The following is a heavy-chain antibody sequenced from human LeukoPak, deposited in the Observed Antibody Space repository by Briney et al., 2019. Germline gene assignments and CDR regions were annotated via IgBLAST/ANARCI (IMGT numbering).Heavy chain of an antibody. Sequence: GGSLRLSCAASGFTFSSYAMHWVRQAPGKGLEWVAVISYDGSTKYYADSVKGRFTISRDNSKNTLYLQMNSLRAEDTAVYYCASGYGDYVESTVFDYWGQGTLVTVSS. D-gene: IGHD4-17*01. V-gene: IGHV3-30*04. J-gene: IGHJ4*02. CDR3: ASGYGDYVESTVFDY. CDR2: ISYDGSTK. CDR1: GFTFSSYA.